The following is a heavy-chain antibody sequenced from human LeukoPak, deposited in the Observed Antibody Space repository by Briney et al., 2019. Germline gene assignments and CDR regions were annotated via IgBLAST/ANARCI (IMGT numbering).Heavy chain of an antibody. CDR2: IYYSGST. CDR1: GGSISSHY. J-gene: IGHJ6*03. Sequence: PSGTLSLTCTVSGGSISSHYWSWIRQPPGKGLEWIGYIYYSGSTNYNPSLKSRVTISVDTSKNQFSLKLSSVTAADTAVYYCARDLRIAARPSNPDYYYYYMDVWGKGTTVTVSS. D-gene: IGHD6-6*01. V-gene: IGHV4-59*11. CDR3: ARDLRIAARPSNPDYYYYYMDV.